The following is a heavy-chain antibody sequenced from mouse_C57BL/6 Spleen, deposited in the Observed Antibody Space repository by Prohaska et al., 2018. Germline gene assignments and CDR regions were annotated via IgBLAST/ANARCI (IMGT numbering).Heavy chain of an antibody. CDR2: IDPENGDT. J-gene: IGHJ1*03. CDR1: GFNIKDDY. D-gene: IGHD4-1*01. Sequence: EVQLQQSGAELVRPGASVKLSCTASGFNIKDDYMHWVKQRPEQGLEWIGWIDPENGDTEYASKFQGKATITADTSSNTAYLQLSSLTSEDTAVYYCTFSGTGDEGYFDVWGTGTTVTVSS. V-gene: IGHV14-4*01. CDR3: TFSGTGDEGYFDV.